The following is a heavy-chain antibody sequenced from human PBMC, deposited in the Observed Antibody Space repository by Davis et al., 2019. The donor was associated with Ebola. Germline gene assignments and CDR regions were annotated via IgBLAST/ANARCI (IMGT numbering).Heavy chain of an antibody. V-gene: IGHV1-2*02. CDR3: ARDRTGGWFDP. Sequence: ASVKVSCKASGGTFSSYAISWVRQAPGQGLEWMGWINPNSGGTNYAQKFQGRVTMTRDTSISTAYMELSRLRSDDTAVYYCARDRTGGWFDPWGQGTLVTVSS. CDR2: INPNSGGT. D-gene: IGHD1-1*01. J-gene: IGHJ5*02. CDR1: GGTFSSYA.